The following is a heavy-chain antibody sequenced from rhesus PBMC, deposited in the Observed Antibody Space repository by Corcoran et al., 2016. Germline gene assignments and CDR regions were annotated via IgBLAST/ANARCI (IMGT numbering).Heavy chain of an antibody. Sequence: QVQLQESGPGLVKPSETLSLTCAVSGGSLSGYYWSWIRQPPGKGLEWIGRIYGSGGSTDYNPSLKSRVTISTDTSKKQFSLKLRSVTAADTAVYYCAILPWVTIMFGGFDVWGPGVLVTVSS. V-gene: IGHV4-160*01. CDR3: AILPWVTIMFGGFDV. CDR2: IYGSGGST. J-gene: IGHJ5-1*01. D-gene: IGHD3-34*01. CDR1: GGSLSGYY.